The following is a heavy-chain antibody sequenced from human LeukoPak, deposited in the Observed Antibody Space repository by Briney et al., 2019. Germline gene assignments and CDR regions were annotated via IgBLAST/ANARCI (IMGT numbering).Heavy chain of an antibody. CDR3: ARDSSGWSNWFDP. Sequence: AGGSLRLSCAASEFTFSSHNMIWVRQAPGKGLEWVSSISSSSSYIYYADSVKGRFTISRHNAKNSLYLQMNSLRVEDTAVYYCARDSSGWSNWFDPWGQGTLVTVSS. CDR1: EFTFSSHN. J-gene: IGHJ5*02. CDR2: ISSSSSYI. V-gene: IGHV3-21*01. D-gene: IGHD6-19*01.